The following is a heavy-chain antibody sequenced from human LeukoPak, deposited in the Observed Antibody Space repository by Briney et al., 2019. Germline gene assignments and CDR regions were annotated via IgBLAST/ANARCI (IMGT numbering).Heavy chain of an antibody. Sequence: GGSLRLSCAASGFTFSSYGMSWVRQAPGKGLEWVSGINDSGGRTYYADSVKGRFTISRDNSKNTLFLQMNSLRAEDTAVYYCARAMSIAARLQTIFDYWGQGTLVTVSS. J-gene: IGHJ4*02. CDR1: GFTFSSYG. D-gene: IGHD6-6*01. V-gene: IGHV3-23*01. CDR3: ARAMSIAARLQTIFDY. CDR2: INDSGGRT.